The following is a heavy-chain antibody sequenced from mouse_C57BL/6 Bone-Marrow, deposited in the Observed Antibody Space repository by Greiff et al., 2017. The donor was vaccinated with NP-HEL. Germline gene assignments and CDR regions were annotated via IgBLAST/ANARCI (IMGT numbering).Heavy chain of an antibody. D-gene: IGHD1-1*01. J-gene: IGHJ2*01. CDR2: IRNKANGYTT. CDR3: ARYGATVLASDY. CDR1: GFTFTDYY. V-gene: IGHV7-3*01. Sequence: EVKLMESGGGLVQPGGSLSLSCAASGFTFTDYYMSWVRQPPGKALEWLGFIRNKANGYTTEYSASVKGRFTITRDNSQSILYLQMNALRAEDSAIYYCARYGATVLASDYWGQGTTLTVSS.